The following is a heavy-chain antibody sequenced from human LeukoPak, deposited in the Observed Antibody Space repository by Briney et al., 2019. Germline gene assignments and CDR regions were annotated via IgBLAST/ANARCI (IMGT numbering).Heavy chain of an antibody. CDR3: TTDAMIVGNY. CDR1: GFTFNYAW. CDR2: IKSKTDGGTT. V-gene: IGHV3-15*01. J-gene: IGHJ4*02. D-gene: IGHD3-22*01. Sequence: PGGSLRLSCAASGFTFNYAWMSWVRQAPGKGLEWVDRIKSKTDGGTTDYAAPVKGRFTISRDDSKNTLYLQMNSLKTEDTAVYYCTTDAMIVGNYWGQGTLVTVSS.